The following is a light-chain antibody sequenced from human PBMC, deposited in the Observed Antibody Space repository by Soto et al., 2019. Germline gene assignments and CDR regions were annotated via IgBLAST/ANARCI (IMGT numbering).Light chain of an antibody. CDR2: DAS. J-gene: IGKJ1*01. V-gene: IGKV1-5*01. Sequence: DNQMTQSPSTLSASVGDRFTITCRASQGISSWLAWYQQKPGKAPKLLIYDASSLESGVPSRFSGSGSGTEFTLTISSLQPDDFATYYCQQYNSYSWTFGQGTKVDIK. CDR1: QGISSW. CDR3: QQYNSYSWT.